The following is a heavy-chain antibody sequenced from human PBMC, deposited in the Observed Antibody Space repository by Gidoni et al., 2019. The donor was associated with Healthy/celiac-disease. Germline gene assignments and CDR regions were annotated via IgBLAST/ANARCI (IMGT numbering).Heavy chain of an antibody. J-gene: IGHJ4*02. CDR1: GFTFSSYE. CDR3: AREGDFWSGSENY. CDR2: ISSSGSTI. Sequence: EVQLVESGGGLVQPGGSLRLSCAASGFTFSSYEMNWVRQAPGKGLEWVSYISSSGSTIYYADSVKGRFTISRDNAKNSLYLQMNSLRAEDTAVYYCAREGDFWSGSENYWGQGTLVTVSS. V-gene: IGHV3-48*03. D-gene: IGHD3-3*01.